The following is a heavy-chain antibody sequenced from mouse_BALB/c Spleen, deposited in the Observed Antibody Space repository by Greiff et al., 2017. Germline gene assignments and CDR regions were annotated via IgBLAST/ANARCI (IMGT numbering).Heavy chain of an antibody. CDR1: GFTFSSYT. V-gene: IGHV5-12-2*01. CDR2: ISNGGGST. Sequence: EVQLVESGGGLVQPGGSLKLSCAASGFTFSSYTMSWVRQTPEKRLEWVAYISNGGGSTYYPDTVKGRFTISRDNAKNTLYLQMSSLKSEDTAMYYCARHGHYYGSSYYFDDWGQGTTLTVSS. J-gene: IGHJ2*01. D-gene: IGHD1-1*01. CDR3: ARHGHYYGSSYYFDD.